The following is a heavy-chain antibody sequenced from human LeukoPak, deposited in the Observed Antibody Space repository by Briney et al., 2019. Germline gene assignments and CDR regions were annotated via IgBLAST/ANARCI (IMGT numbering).Heavy chain of an antibody. J-gene: IGHJ5*02. CDR3: ASGPYSSSWYNWFDP. Sequence: SMKVSCKASGGTFSSYAISWVRQAPGQGLEWMGGIIPIFGTANYAQKFQGRVTITTDESTSTAYMELSSLRSEDTAVYYCASGPYSSSWYNWFDPWGQGTLVTVSS. D-gene: IGHD6-13*01. V-gene: IGHV1-69*05. CDR1: GGTFSSYA. CDR2: IIPIFGTA.